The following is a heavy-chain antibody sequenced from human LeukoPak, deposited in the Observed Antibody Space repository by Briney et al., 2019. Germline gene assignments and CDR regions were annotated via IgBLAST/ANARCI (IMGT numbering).Heavy chain of an antibody. CDR2: IKRDGSEK. J-gene: IGHJ5*02. Sequence: PGGSLRLSCGASGFSFGTYWMSWARQVPGKGLEWVANIKRDGSEKHYVDSVRGRFTISRDNAKNLVYLQMNSLRAEDTAVYYCARAVVVAATVKWFDPWGQGTLVTVSS. CDR1: GFSFGTYW. D-gene: IGHD2-15*01. V-gene: IGHV3-7*05. CDR3: ARAVVVAATVKWFDP.